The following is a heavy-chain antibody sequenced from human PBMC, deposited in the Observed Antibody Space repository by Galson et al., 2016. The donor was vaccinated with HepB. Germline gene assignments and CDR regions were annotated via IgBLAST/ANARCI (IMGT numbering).Heavy chain of an antibody. D-gene: IGHD4-17*01. Sequence: SLRLSCAGTGFNFDEYAMFWVRQVPGKGLEWVSGIGWNSENIVYADSVRGRFTVSIDNARASLYLQMHSLRIEDTAVYSCAKELTTVTTNFGMDVWGKGTTVSVTS. V-gene: IGHV3-9*01. J-gene: IGHJ6*04. CDR2: IGWNSENI. CDR3: AKELTTVTTNFGMDV. CDR1: GFNFDEYA.